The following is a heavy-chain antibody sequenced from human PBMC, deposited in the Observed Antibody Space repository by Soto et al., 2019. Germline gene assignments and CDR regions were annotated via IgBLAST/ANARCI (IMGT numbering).Heavy chain of an antibody. V-gene: IGHV3-23*01. J-gene: IGHJ4*02. CDR3: AKGYLGYYDSSGYYSPPVY. Sequence: GGSLRLSCAASGFTFSSYAMSWVRQAPGKGLEWVSAISGSGGSTYYADSVKGRFTISRDNSKNTLYLQMNSLRAEDTAVYYCAKGYLGYYDSSGYYSPPVYWGQGTLVTVSS. CDR1: GFTFSSYA. D-gene: IGHD3-22*01. CDR2: ISGSGGST.